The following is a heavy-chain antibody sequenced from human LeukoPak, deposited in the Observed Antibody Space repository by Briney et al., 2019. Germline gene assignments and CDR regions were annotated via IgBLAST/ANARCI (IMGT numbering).Heavy chain of an antibody. V-gene: IGHV3-7*01. D-gene: IGHD6-6*01. CDR2: IKQDESEK. CDR1: GFTFRSYS. CDR3: ARGMLAARDYFDY. J-gene: IGHJ4*02. Sequence: GGSLRLSCVASGFTFRSYSMTWVRQAPGKGLEWVANIKQDESEKYYVASVEGRFSISRDNAKNSLYLQMNSLGAEDTAVYYCARGMLAARDYFDYWGQGTLVTVSS.